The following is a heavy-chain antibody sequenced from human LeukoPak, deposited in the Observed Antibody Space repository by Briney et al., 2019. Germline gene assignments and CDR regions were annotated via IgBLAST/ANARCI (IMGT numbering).Heavy chain of an antibody. CDR2: ISGSGGST. J-gene: IGHJ4*02. Sequence: PGGSLRLSCAASGFTFSSYAMSWVRQAPGKGLEWVSAISGSGGSTYYADSVKGLFTISRDNSKNTLYLQMNSLRAEDTAVYYCAKTGRPMVRGVIDYWGQGTLVTVSS. D-gene: IGHD3-10*01. CDR3: AKTGRPMVRGVIDY. V-gene: IGHV3-23*01. CDR1: GFTFSSYA.